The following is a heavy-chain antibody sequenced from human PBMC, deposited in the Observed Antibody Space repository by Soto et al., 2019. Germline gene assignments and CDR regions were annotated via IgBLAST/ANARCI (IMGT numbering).Heavy chain of an antibody. CDR3: AQDPSTGYADR. D-gene: IGHD3-9*01. CDR2: ISRGGRYT. CDR1: AFVFREYA. Sequence: EVHLLESGGDLVQPGGSLRLSCVASAFVFREYAMSWVRQASGKGLEWVSTISRGGRYTHYADSVKGRFIISRDNSKNTLDLQMYSLRDEDTAVYYCAQDPSTGYADRWGQGTLVTVSS. J-gene: IGHJ4*02. V-gene: IGHV3-23*01.